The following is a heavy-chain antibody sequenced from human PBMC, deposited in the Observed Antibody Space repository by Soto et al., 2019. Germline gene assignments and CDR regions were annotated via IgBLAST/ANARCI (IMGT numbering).Heavy chain of an antibody. D-gene: IGHD2-2*01. Sequence: GASVKVSCKASGYTFTNYGITWVRQAPGQGLEWMGWIGAYNGDTHYTERLQGRVTMTTDTSTSTAYMELRGLRSDDTAVYYCARCTFYCSSTSCPYYYGMDVWGQGTTVTVSS. CDR3: ARCTFYCSSTSCPYYYGMDV. CDR1: GYTFTNYG. V-gene: IGHV1-18*01. CDR2: IGAYNGDT. J-gene: IGHJ6*02.